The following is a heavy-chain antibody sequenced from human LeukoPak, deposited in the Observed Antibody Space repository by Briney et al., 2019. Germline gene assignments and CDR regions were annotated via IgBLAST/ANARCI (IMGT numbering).Heavy chain of an antibody. CDR1: GGSISSGGYY. CDR2: IYYSGST. Sequence: SQALSLTCTVSGGSISSGGYYWSWIRQHPGKGLEWIGSIYYSGSTNYNPSLQGRVTISLDTSRNQFSLKLSSVTAADTAVYYCAKGQQLLNDAFDIWGQGTMVTVSS. J-gene: IGHJ3*02. D-gene: IGHD6-13*01. V-gene: IGHV4-31*03. CDR3: AKGQQLLNDAFDI.